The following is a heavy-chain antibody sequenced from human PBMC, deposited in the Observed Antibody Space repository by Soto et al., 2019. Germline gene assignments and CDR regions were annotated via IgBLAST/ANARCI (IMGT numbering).Heavy chain of an antibody. V-gene: IGHV4-59*01. Sequence: SETLSLTCTVSGGSISRYYWSWIRQPPGKGLEWIGYIYYSESTNYNPSLKSRVTISVDTSKNQFSLKLSSVTAADTAVYYCARVGTYAFDYWGQGTLVTVSS. CDR2: IYYSEST. CDR3: ARVGTYAFDY. D-gene: IGHD3-16*01. J-gene: IGHJ4*02. CDR1: GGSISRYY.